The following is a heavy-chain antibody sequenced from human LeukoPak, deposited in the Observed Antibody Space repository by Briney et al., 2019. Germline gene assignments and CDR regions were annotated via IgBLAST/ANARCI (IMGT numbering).Heavy chain of an antibody. V-gene: IGHV3-33*01. Sequence: PGGSLRLSCAASGFTFSSYGMHWVRQAPGKGLEWVAVIWYDGSNKYYADSVKGRFTISRDNSKNTLYLQMNSLRAEDTAVYYCAREFVAVRYRYFDYWGQGTLVTVSS. CDR1: GFTFSSYG. CDR3: AREFVAVRYRYFDY. CDR2: IWYDGSNK. D-gene: IGHD3-9*01. J-gene: IGHJ4*02.